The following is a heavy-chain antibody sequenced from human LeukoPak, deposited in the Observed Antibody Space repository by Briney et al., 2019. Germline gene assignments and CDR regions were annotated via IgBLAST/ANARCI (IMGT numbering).Heavy chain of an antibody. CDR1: GFTFSSYW. V-gene: IGHV3-30-3*01. Sequence: PGGSLRLSCAASGFTFSSYWMSWVRQPPGKGLQWVAVISPDGTSKYYADSVKGRFTISRDNSKDTLFLQMESLRIEDTAVYYCARDPLSPEPWGQGTLVTVSS. J-gene: IGHJ5*02. CDR2: ISPDGTSK. CDR3: ARDPLSPEP.